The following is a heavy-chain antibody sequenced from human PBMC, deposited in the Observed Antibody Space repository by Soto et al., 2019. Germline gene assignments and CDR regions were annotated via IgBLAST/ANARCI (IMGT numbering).Heavy chain of an antibody. Sequence: SVKVSCKASGGTFGSQGIAWVRQAPGQGLEWMGGFIAMLGTPTYAKKVQGRATISADESLTSSYLELRSLRSEDTGVYFCARGAMVNFDYWGQGTVVTVSS. CDR2: FIAMLGTP. CDR3: ARGAMVNFDY. D-gene: IGHD5-18*01. CDR1: GGTFGSQG. V-gene: IGHV1-69*13. J-gene: IGHJ4*02.